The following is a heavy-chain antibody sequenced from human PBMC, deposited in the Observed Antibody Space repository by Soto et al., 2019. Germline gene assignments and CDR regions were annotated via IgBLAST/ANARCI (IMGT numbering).Heavy chain of an antibody. CDR2: ISGYNGNT. D-gene: IGHD6-19*01. CDR3: SRFIMVGGWFGPNYYHGMDV. Sequence: QVQLVQSGAEVKKPGASVTVSCKTSGYTFSNYGINWVRQAPGQGLEWMGWISGYNGNTNYAQTVQGRVNMTTDTSTGTVYMELRCIKSDDTAIYYCSRFIMVGGWFGPNYYHGMDVWGQGTTVTVSS. J-gene: IGHJ6*02. V-gene: IGHV1-18*01. CDR1: GYTFSNYG.